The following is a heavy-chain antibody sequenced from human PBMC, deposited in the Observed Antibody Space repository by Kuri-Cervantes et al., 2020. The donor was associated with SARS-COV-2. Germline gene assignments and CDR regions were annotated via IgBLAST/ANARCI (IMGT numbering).Heavy chain of an antibody. CDR2: IKQDGSEK. CDR3: ARDVAAGRAYYYYMDV. Sequence: GESLKISCAASGFTFSSYWMSWVRQAPGKGLEWVANIKQDGSEKYYVDSVKGRFTISRDNAKNSLYLQMNSLRAEDTAVYYCARDVAAGRAYYYYMDVWGKGTTVTVSS. CDR1: GFTFSSYW. D-gene: IGHD6-13*01. J-gene: IGHJ6*03. V-gene: IGHV3-7*01.